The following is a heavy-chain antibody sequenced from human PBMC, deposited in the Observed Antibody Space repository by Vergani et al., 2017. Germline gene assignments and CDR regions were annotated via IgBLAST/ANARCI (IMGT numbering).Heavy chain of an antibody. CDR3: AGNYYGSGSYYYYYYYMDV. CDR2: IKQDGSEK. V-gene: IGHV3-7*01. Sequence: EVHLLESGGGQVEAGGSLRLSCAVSGFTFSSYWMSWVRQAPGKGLEWVANIKQDGSEKYYVDSVKGRFTISRDNAKNSLYLQMNSLRAEDTAVYYCAGNYYGSGSYYYYYYYMDVWGKGTTVTVSS. CDR1: GFTFSSYW. D-gene: IGHD3-10*01. J-gene: IGHJ6*03.